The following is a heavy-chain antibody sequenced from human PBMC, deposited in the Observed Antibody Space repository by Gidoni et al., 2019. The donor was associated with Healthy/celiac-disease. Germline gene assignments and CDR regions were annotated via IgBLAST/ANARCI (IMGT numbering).Heavy chain of an antibody. CDR1: GGTFSSYA. D-gene: IGHD3-22*01. J-gene: IGHJ5*02. CDR3: ASHPGYYYDSSGYYWFDP. V-gene: IGHV1-69*01. Sequence: QVQLVQSGAEVKKPGSSVKVSCKASGGTFSSYAISWVRQAPGQGLEWMGGIIPIVGTANYEQKFQGRVTITADESTSTAYMELSSLRSEDTAVYYCASHPGYYYDSSGYYWFDPWGQGTLVTVSS. CDR2: IIPIVGTA.